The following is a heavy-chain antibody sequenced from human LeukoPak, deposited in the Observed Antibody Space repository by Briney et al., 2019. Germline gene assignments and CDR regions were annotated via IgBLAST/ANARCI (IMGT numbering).Heavy chain of an antibody. CDR2: IYSSGST. V-gene: IGHV4-61*02. CDR3: ARVECTGGRCYPSYYYRYMDD. J-gene: IGHJ6*03. Sequence: PWETLSLTCTVSGGSISGGNYYWSWIRQPAGQGLEWIGRIYSSGSTNYNVSLNSRVTISVDTSKNLFSLKLSSVTAADTAVYYCARVECTGGRCYPSYYYRYMDDWGKGTTVTVSS. D-gene: IGHD2-15*01. CDR1: GGSISGGNYY.